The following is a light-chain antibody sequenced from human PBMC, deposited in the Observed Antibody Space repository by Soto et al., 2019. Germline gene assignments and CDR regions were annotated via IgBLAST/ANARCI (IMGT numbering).Light chain of an antibody. Sequence: DIVLTQSPGTLSLSPGERATLSCRASQTVRSSSLAWYQQKPGQAPRLLIFGASTRAAGFPDRFSGSGSGTDFTLTISRLEPEDFAVYYCHQYNSWPRGTFGPGTKVEIK. CDR1: QTVRSSS. CDR3: HQYNSWPRGT. V-gene: IGKV3-20*01. CDR2: GAS. J-gene: IGKJ3*01.